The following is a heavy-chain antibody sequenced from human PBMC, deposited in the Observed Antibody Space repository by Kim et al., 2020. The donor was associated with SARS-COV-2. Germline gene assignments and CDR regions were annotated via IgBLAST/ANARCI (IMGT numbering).Heavy chain of an antibody. CDR1: GYSFTSYW. CDR3: ASIYSGYGNYYYYGMDV. Sequence: GESLKISCKGSGYSFTSYWISWVRQMPGKGLEWMGRIDPSDSYTNYSPSFQGHVTISADKSISTAYLQWSSLKASDTAMYYCASIYSGYGNYYYYGMDVWGQGTTVTVSS. D-gene: IGHD5-12*01. CDR2: IDPSDSYT. J-gene: IGHJ6*02. V-gene: IGHV5-10-1*01.